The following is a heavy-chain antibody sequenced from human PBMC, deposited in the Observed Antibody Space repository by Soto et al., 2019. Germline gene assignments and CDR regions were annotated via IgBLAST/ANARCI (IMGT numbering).Heavy chain of an antibody. V-gene: IGHV3-23*01. CDR2: ISGSGGST. CDR3: ARDRIASNWYFDL. D-gene: IGHD6-13*01. CDR1: GFTFSSYA. Sequence: EVQLLESGGGLVQPGGSLRLSCAASGFTFSSYAMSWVRQAPGKGLEWVSAISGSGGSTYYADSVKGRFTISRDNSKNTLYLQMNSLRAEDTAVYYCARDRIASNWYFDLWGRGTLVTVSS. J-gene: IGHJ2*01.